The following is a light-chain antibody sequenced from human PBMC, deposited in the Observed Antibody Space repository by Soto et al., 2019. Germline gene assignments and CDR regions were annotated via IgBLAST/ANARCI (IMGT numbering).Light chain of an antibody. J-gene: IGKJ1*01. CDR1: QTVSSN. CDR3: QQYNDLPWT. V-gene: IGKV3-15*01. Sequence: EIVMTQSPVALSVSPGGVATLSCRASQTVSSNLAWYQQIPGLAPRLLIYHASTRATGIPARFSGSGSGTEFTLTISSLQSEDFAVYYCQQYNDLPWTFGQGTKVEI. CDR2: HAS.